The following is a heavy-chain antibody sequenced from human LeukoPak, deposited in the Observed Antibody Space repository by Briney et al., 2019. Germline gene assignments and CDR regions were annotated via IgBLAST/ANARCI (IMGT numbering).Heavy chain of an antibody. J-gene: IGHJ4*02. CDR3: ARNVVSLNSNGFYYFDY. CDR1: GASISGSDYS. V-gene: IGHV4-39*01. D-gene: IGHD6-19*01. CDR2: IDESGST. Sequence: PSETLSLTCSVSGASISGSDYSWAWIRQPPGKGLEWIGTIDESGSTYYNPSLKSRLTMSVDTSKNQFSLNRNSVNAADTALYYCARNVVSLNSNGFYYFDYWGQGSLLIVSS.